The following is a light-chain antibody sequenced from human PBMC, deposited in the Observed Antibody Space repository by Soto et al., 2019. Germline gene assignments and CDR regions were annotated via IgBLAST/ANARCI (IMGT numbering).Light chain of an antibody. Sequence: DIQMTQSPSTLSASVGDRVTITCRASQSISSWLAWYQQKPGKAPKLLIYKASSLESGVPSRFSGSGSGTEFTLTISSLQPDDFATYYCQKYNSAPPYTFGQGTKLEIK. V-gene: IGKV1-5*03. CDR2: KAS. CDR3: QKYNSAPPYT. J-gene: IGKJ2*01. CDR1: QSISSW.